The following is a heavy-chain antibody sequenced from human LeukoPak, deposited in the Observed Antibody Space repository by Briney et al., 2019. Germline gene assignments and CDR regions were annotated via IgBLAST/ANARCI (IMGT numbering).Heavy chain of an antibody. CDR1: GYTFINYA. D-gene: IGHD3-10*01. CDR2: SNAGNVNT. J-gene: IGHJ4*02. V-gene: IGHV1-3*02. Sequence: ASVKVSCKASGYTFINYALHWVRQAPGQRLEWMGWSNAGNVNTKYSEDFQGRVTITRDTSASTAYMELSSLRSEDTAVYYCARGRGSGSLDYWGQGTLVTVSS. CDR3: ARGRGSGSLDY.